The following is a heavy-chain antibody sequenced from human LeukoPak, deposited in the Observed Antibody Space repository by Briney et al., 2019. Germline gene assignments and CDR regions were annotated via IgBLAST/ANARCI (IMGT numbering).Heavy chain of an antibody. CDR2: IIPTGSTT. J-gene: IGHJ4*02. Sequence: GGTLRLSCVASGFRFSNYGMNWVRQAPGKGLEWVSGIIPTGSTTYYADSVKGRFTISRDNSKNTVYLHSNSLRVEDTAQYCCAKDIRWASFESWGQGTLVTVSS. CDR3: AKDIRWASFES. V-gene: IGHV3-23*01. CDR1: GFRFSNYG. D-gene: IGHD3-16*01.